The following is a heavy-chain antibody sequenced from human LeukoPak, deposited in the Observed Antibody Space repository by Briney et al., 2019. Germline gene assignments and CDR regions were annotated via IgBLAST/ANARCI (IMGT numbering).Heavy chain of an antibody. D-gene: IGHD3-10*01. Sequence: PSETLSLTCTVSGGSISSSNYYWSWIRQPPGKELEWIASINYGGTTYYNPSLKSRVTISVDTSKNQFSLRLSSGTAADTAVYLCARYVLYGSGKFYFDYWGQGSLVTVSS. CDR1: GGSISSSNYY. CDR2: INYGGTT. CDR3: ARYVLYGSGKFYFDY. V-gene: IGHV4-39*01. J-gene: IGHJ4*02.